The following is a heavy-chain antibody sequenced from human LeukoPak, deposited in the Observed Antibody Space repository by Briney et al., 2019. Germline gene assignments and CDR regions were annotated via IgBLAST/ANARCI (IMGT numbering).Heavy chain of an antibody. CDR1: GGSISSGDYY. Sequence: SETLSLTCTVSGGSISSGDYYWSWIRQPPGKGLEWIGYIYYSGSTYYNPSLKSRVTISVDTSKNQFSLKLSSVTAADTAVYYCARGGQPLLGNWFDPWGQGTLVPVSS. V-gene: IGHV4-30-4*01. CDR2: IYYSGST. D-gene: IGHD2-21*02. CDR3: ARGGQPLLGNWFDP. J-gene: IGHJ5*02.